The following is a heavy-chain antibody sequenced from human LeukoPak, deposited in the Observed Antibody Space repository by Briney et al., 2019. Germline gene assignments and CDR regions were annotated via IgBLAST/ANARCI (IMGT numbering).Heavy chain of an antibody. V-gene: IGHV1-8*01. J-gene: IGHJ6*03. D-gene: IGHD1-26*01. Sequence: ASVKVSCKAAGYTFTSYDINWVRQATGQGLEWMGWMNPNSGNTGYAKKFQGRVTMTRNTSIRTAYMELTSLRSEDAAVYYCARGLVGSSYYYYYMDVWGKGTTVTVSS. CDR2: MNPNSGNT. CDR3: ARGLVGSSYYYYYMDV. CDR1: GYTFTSYD.